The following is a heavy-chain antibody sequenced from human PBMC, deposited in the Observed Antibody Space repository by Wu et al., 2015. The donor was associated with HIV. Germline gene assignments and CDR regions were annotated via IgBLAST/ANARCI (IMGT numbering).Heavy chain of an antibody. CDR2: IKPSGDII. CDR3: ARDNDSGTYFNGGNDY. CDR1: GYTFTRYS. V-gene: IGHV1-46*01. Sequence: QVQLLQSGAEVKKTGASVRISCRTSGYTFTRYSIHWVRQAPGLSLEWMGVIKPSGDIIRYAQKFQGRITMTRDTSRSTVFMELSSLTSEDTAIYYCARDNDSGTYFNGGNDYWGQGTLVTVSS. J-gene: IGHJ4*02. D-gene: IGHD3-10*01.